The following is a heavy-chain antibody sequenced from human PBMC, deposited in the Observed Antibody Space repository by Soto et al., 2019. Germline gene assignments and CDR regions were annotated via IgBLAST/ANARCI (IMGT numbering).Heavy chain of an antibody. J-gene: IGHJ3*02. D-gene: IGHD6-19*01. CDR1: GFPFNSYT. CDR3: ARQQWLAPHI. V-gene: IGHV3-21*01. CDR2: ITTDGTSI. Sequence: GGSLRLSCAASGFPFNSYTMTWVRQAPGMGQEWVSSITTDGTSIYYADSVKGRFTISRDNAKNSLYLQMNSLTVEDMGIYYCARQQWLAPHIWGQGTMVTVSS.